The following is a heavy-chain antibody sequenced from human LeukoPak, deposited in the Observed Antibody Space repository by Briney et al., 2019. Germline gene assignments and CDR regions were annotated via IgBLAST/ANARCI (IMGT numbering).Heavy chain of an antibody. D-gene: IGHD2-21*02. Sequence: SETLSLTCTVSGGSISSYYWSWIRQPPGKGLEWIGYIYYSGSTNYNPSLKSRVTISVDTSKNQFSLKLSSVTAADTAVYYCATSVVTAIPLYYFDYWGQGTLVTVSS. V-gene: IGHV4-59*08. J-gene: IGHJ4*02. CDR1: GGSISSYY. CDR2: IYYSGST. CDR3: ATSVVTAIPLYYFDY.